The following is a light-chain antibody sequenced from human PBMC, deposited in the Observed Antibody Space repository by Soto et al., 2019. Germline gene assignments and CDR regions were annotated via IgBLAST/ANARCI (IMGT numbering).Light chain of an antibody. CDR2: GAS. V-gene: IGKV3-20*01. J-gene: IGKJ2*01. CDR1: QSVSSNY. Sequence: EVVLTQSPGTLSLSPGATATLSCRASQSVSSNYLAWFQQKPGQAPRLLIYGASNRATGIPDRFSGSGSGTDFTLTISRLEPEDFAVYYCQYYGGYYGSSPRYTFGQGTKVDIK. CDR3: QYYGGYYGSSPRYT.